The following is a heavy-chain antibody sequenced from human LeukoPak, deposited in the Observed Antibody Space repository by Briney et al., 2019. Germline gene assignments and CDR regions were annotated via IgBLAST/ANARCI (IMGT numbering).Heavy chain of an antibody. CDR2: INHSGST. V-gene: IGHV4-34*01. J-gene: IGHJ4*02. Sequence: SETLSLTCAVYGGSFSGYYWSWIRQPPGKGLEWIGEINHSGSTNYNPSLKSRVTISVDTSKNQFSLKLSSVTAADTAVYYCARDRAHCSSTSCPRVGFDYWGQGTLVTVSS. CDR1: GGSFSGYY. CDR3: ARDRAHCSSTSCPRVGFDY. D-gene: IGHD2-2*01.